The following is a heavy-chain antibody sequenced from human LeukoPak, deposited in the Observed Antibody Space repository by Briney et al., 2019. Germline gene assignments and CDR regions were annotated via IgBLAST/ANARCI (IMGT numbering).Heavy chain of an antibody. Sequence: GGSLRLSCAASGFTFSSYAMSWVRQAPGKGLEWVSAISGSGGSTYYADSVKGRFTISRDNSKNTLYLQMNSLRAEDTAVYYCAKDDGLYGGPNPVGYWGQGTLVTVSS. V-gene: IGHV3-23*01. CDR1: GFTFSSYA. CDR2: ISGSGGST. J-gene: IGHJ4*02. D-gene: IGHD4-23*01. CDR3: AKDDGLYGGPNPVGY.